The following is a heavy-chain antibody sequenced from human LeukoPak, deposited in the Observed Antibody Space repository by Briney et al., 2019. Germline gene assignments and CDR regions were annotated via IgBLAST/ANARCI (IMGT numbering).Heavy chain of an antibody. Sequence: GGSLRLSCTGSGFTFSSYAIRWVRQAPGKGLEWVAVVSYDGKSKYYADSVKGRFTISRDNSESTVDLQMTTMRPEDTAVYYCAREVSGRRNYFDSWGQGTLVTVSS. D-gene: IGHD6-19*01. V-gene: IGHV3-30*04. J-gene: IGHJ4*02. CDR1: GFTFSSYA. CDR2: VSYDGKSK. CDR3: AREVSGRRNYFDS.